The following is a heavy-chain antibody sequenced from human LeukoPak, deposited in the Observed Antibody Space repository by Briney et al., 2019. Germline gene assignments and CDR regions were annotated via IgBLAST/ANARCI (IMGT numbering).Heavy chain of an antibody. D-gene: IGHD4-17*01. CDR3: AKLEPGPTVTPSNWFDP. CDR1: GFTFSSYA. V-gene: IGHV3-23*01. Sequence: GGSLRLSCAASGFTFSSYAMSWVRQAPGKGLEWVSAISGSGGSTYYADSVKGRFTISRDNSKNTLYLQMNSLRAEDTAVYYCAKLEPGPTVTPSNWFDPWGQGTLVTVSS. J-gene: IGHJ5*02. CDR2: ISGSGGST.